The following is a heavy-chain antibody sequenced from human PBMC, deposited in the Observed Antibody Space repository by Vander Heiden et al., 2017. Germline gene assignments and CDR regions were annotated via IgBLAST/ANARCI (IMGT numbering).Heavy chain of an antibody. D-gene: IGHD6-19*01. V-gene: IGHV3-23*01. CDR3: AKDQLQWLGRKNWFDP. J-gene: IGHJ5*02. CDR1: GFTFSSYA. Sequence: EVQLLESGGGLVQPGGSLRLSCAASGFTFSSYAMSWVRQAPGKGREWVSAISGSGGSTYYADSVKGRFTISRDNSKNTLYLQMNSLRAEDTAVYYCAKDQLQWLGRKNWFDPWGQGTLVTVSS. CDR2: ISGSGGST.